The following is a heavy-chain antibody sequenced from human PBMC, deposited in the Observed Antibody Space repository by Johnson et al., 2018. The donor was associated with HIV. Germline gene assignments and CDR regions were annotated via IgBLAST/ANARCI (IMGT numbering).Heavy chain of an antibody. CDR2: ISGSGTTT. D-gene: IGHD3-22*01. CDR1: EFTFSKYA. J-gene: IGHJ3*02. Sequence: VQLVESGGGLIQPGGSLRLSCAASEFTFSKYAMSWVRQAPGKGLEWVSGISGSGTTTYYGDSVKGRFTIYRDNSKNTIYLQMNSLRAEDTAVYYCSSPWYYDMYAFDIWGQGTLVTVSS. V-gene: IGHV3-23*04. CDR3: SSPWYYDMYAFDI.